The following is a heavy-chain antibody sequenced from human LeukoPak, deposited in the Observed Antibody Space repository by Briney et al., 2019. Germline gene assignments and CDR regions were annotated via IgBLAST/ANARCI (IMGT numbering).Heavy chain of an antibody. Sequence: ASVKVSCKASGYTFTSYGISWVRQAPGQGLEWMGWISAYNGNTNYAQKLQGRVTMTTDTSTSTAYMELRSLRSDDTAVYYCARDLCDFWSGYTFDYWGQGTLVTVSS. CDR3: ARDLCDFWSGYTFDY. J-gene: IGHJ4*02. D-gene: IGHD3-3*01. CDR2: ISAYNGNT. CDR1: GYTFTSYG. V-gene: IGHV1-18*01.